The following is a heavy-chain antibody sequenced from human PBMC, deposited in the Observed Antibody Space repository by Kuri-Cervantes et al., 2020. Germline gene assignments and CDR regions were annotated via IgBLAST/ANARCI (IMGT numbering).Heavy chain of an antibody. J-gene: IGHJ4*02. Sequence: GESLKISCAASGFTVSSNYMSWVRQAPGKGLEWVSVIYSGGSTYYADSVKGRFTISRDNSKNTLYLQMNSLRAEDTAVYYCARDHYGSGTHFDYWGQGTLVTVSS. D-gene: IGHD3-10*01. CDR1: GFTVSSNY. CDR2: IYSGGST. V-gene: IGHV3-66*01. CDR3: ARDHYGSGTHFDY.